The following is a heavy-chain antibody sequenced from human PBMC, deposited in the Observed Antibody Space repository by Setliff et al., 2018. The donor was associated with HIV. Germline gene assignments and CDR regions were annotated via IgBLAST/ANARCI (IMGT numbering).Heavy chain of an antibody. J-gene: IGHJ5*02. CDR1: GGSISGSSYY. Sequence: SETLSLTCIVSGGSISGSSYYWGWIRQSPGKGLEWIGNMYYSGSTYYNPSLKSRVTISVDTSKNHLSLKLTSVTAADTAVYYCASRVYYYDSNNFLREEGFDPWGQGTLVTVSS. CDR2: MYYSGST. CDR3: ASRVYYYDSNNFLREEGFDP. D-gene: IGHD3-22*01. V-gene: IGHV4-39*02.